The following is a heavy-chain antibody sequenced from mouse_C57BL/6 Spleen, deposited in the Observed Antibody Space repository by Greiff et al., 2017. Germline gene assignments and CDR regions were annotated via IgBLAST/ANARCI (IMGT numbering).Heavy chain of an antibody. D-gene: IGHD1-1*01. Sequence: EVQLVESGGGLVKPGGSLKLSCAASGFTFSSYAMSWVRQTPEKRLEWVATISDGGSYTYYPDNVKGRFTISRDNAKNNLYLQMSHLKSEDTAMYYCARGGYYYGSSYRYYAMDYWGQGTSVTVSS. CDR2: ISDGGSYT. CDR3: ARGGYYYGSSYRYYAMDY. CDR1: GFTFSSYA. V-gene: IGHV5-4*01. J-gene: IGHJ4*01.